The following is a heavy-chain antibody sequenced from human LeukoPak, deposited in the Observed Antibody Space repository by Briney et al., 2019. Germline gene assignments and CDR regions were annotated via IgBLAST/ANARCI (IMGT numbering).Heavy chain of an antibody. Sequence: GGSLRLSCAASEFTFSTYGMHWVRQAPGKGLEWVAVISYDGSNTYYADSVKGRFTISRDNSKNMLYLQMNSLRAEDTAVYYCAKPYYYGSRSYMDYWGQGTLVTVSS. CDR3: AKPYYYGSRSYMDY. D-gene: IGHD3-10*01. J-gene: IGHJ4*02. CDR2: ISYDGSNT. V-gene: IGHV3-30*18. CDR1: EFTFSTYG.